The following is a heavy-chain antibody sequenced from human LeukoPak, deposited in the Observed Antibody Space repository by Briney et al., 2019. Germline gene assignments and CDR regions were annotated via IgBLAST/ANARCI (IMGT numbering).Heavy chain of an antibody. CDR1: GFTFSSYG. CDR2: IWYDGSNK. V-gene: IGHV3-33*08. J-gene: IGHJ6*02. Sequence: GGSLRLSCAASGFTFSSYGMHWVRQAPGKGLEWVAVIWYDGSNKYYADSVKGRFTISRDNSKSTLYLQMNSLRAEGTAVYYCARGRWLVQAGGSDYYYYGMDVWGQGTTVTVSS. D-gene: IGHD6-19*01. CDR3: ARGRWLVQAGGSDYYYYGMDV.